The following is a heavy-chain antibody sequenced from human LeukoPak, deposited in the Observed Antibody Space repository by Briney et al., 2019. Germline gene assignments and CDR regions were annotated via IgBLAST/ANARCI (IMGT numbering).Heavy chain of an antibody. V-gene: IGHV4-34*01. J-gene: IGHJ4*02. CDR3: ARARGLMVRGVSQFDY. D-gene: IGHD3-10*01. Sequence: SETLSLTCAVYGGSFSGYYWSWIRQHPGKGLEWIGEINHSGSTNYNPSLKSRVTISVDTSKNQFSLKLSSVTAADTAVYYCARARGLMVRGVSQFDYWGQGTLVTVSS. CDR1: GGSFSGYY. CDR2: INHSGST.